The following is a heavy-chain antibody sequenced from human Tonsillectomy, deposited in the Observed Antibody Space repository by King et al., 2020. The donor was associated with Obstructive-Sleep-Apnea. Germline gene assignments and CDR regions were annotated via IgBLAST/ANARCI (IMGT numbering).Heavy chain of an antibody. Sequence: GGGGGQPGGARRRSWVAAGFTFSSYGMHWVRQAPGKGLEWVAFVRYDGSKKYYADSVKGRFTTSRDNSKTTLYLQMNSLRAEDTAVYYCAKDPPTYYSDSSGRDYWGQGTLLTVSS. CDR3: AKDPPTYYSDSSGRDY. CDR1: GFTFSSYG. V-gene: IGHV3-30*02. D-gene: IGHD3-22*01. CDR2: VRYDGSKK. J-gene: IGHJ4*02.